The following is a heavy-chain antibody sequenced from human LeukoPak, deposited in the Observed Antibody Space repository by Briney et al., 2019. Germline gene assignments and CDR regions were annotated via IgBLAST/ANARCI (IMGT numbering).Heavy chain of an antibody. V-gene: IGHV3-7*02. Sequence: GGSLRLSCAASGFTLSNYWMSWIRQAPGKGLQWVANIKQDGSEIYYVDSVKGRFTISRDNAKNSLYLQMDSLRAEDTAVYYWASHNSAWYLGYWGQGTLVTVSS. CDR1: GFTLSNYW. CDR2: IKQDGSEI. J-gene: IGHJ4*02. D-gene: IGHD6-19*01. CDR3: ASHNSAWYLGY.